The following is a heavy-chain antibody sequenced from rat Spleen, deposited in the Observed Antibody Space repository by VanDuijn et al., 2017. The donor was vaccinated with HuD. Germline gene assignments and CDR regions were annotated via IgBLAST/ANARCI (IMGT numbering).Heavy chain of an antibody. J-gene: IGHJ2*01. V-gene: IGHV5-19*01. CDR2: ISPSGGTT. D-gene: IGHD2-2*01. Sequence: EVPLVESGGGLVQPGRSLKLSCAASGFSFSNYGMHWIRRAPTKGLEWVASISPSGGTTNYRDSVKGRVTISRDNAENTVYLQMNSLRSEDTATYYCAVAGYGYWGQGVMVTVSS. CDR3: AVAGYGY. CDR1: GFSFSNYG.